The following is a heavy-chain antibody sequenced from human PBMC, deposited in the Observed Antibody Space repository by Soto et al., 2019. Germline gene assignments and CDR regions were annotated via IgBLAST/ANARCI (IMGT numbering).Heavy chain of an antibody. CDR1: GGTFSSYA. V-gene: IGHV1-69*13. CDR3: AAEGPLQDHVFWSGSFGMDV. J-gene: IGHJ6*02. CDR2: IIPIFGTA. D-gene: IGHD3-3*01. Sequence: ASVKVSCKASGGTFSSYAISWVRQAPGQGLEWMGGIIPIFGTANYAQKFQGRVTITADESTSTAYMELSSLRSEDTVVYYCAAEGPLQDHVFWSGSFGMDVLGQGTTITVSS.